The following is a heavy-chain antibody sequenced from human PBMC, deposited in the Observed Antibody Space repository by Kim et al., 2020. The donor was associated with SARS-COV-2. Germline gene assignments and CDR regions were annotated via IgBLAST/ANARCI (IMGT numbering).Heavy chain of an antibody. D-gene: IGHD6-19*01. V-gene: IGHV4-31*03. CDR1: GDSITSGGYF. J-gene: IGHJ4*02. CDR2: INYSGST. CDR3: ARAAGGWASDY. Sequence: SETLSLTCTVSGDSITSGGYFWNWARQHPGKGLEHIGHINYSGSTYYNPSLKSRITMSVDTSQNQFSLELRFVTAADTAVYYCARAAGGWASDYSGEGTLVTVPA.